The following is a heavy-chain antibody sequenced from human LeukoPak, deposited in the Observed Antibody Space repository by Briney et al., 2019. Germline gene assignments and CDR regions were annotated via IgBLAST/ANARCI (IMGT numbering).Heavy chain of an antibody. CDR3: ARGGDCSGGSCFYYMDV. Sequence: ASVKVSCKASGYTFTSYYMHWVRQAPGQGLEWMGIINPSGGSTSYGQKFQGRVTMTRDMSTSTVYMELSSLRSEDTAVYYCARGGDCSGGSCFYYMDVWGKGTTVTVSS. D-gene: IGHD2-15*01. CDR2: INPSGGST. V-gene: IGHV1-46*01. CDR1: GYTFTSYY. J-gene: IGHJ6*03.